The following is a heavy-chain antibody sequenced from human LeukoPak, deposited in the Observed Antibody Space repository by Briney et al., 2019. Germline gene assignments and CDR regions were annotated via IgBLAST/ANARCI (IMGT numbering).Heavy chain of an antibody. CDR3: ARDRLAASWYAFDY. V-gene: IGHV1-46*01. CDR1: GYTFTSYY. D-gene: IGHD6-13*01. J-gene: IGHJ4*02. Sequence: GASVKVSCKASGYTFTSYYMHWVRQAPGQGLEWMGIINPGGGGTSYAQKFQGRVTMTRDMSTSTLYMELSSLTSEDTAVYYCARDRLAASWYAFDYWGQGTLVTVSP. CDR2: INPGGGGT.